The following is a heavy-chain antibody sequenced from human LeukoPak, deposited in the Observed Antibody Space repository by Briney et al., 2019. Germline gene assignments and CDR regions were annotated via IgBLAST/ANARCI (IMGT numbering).Heavy chain of an antibody. J-gene: IGHJ6*03. CDR3: ARDKAGTGKDYYYYYMDV. V-gene: IGHV3-53*01. Sequence: PGGSLRLSCAASGFSVSSNYMSWVRQAPGKGLEWVSVIYAGDSTYYADSVKGRFTISRDNSKNTVYLQMNSLRAEDTAVYYCARDKAGTGKDYYYYYMDVWGKGTTVTVSS. CDR1: GFSVSSNY. D-gene: IGHD1-14*01. CDR2: IYAGDST.